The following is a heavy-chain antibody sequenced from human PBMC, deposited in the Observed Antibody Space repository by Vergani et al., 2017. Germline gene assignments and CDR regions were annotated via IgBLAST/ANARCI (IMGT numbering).Heavy chain of an antibody. D-gene: IGHD3-10*01. CDR1: GGSISSGGYY. J-gene: IGHJ6*03. Sequence: QVQLQESGPGLVKPSQTLSLTCTVSGGSISSGGYYWSWIRQHPGKGLEWIGYIYYSGSTYYNPSLKSRVTISVDTSKNQSSLKLSSVTAADTAVYYCARSGPLMVRGPITSYMDVWGKGTTVTVSS. CDR3: ARSGPLMVRGPITSYMDV. V-gene: IGHV4-31*03. CDR2: IYYSGST.